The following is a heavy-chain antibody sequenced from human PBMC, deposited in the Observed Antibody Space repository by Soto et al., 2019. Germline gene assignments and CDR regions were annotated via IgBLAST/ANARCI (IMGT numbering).Heavy chain of an antibody. CDR2: VNPSGGHT. CDR1: GDTFTAYY. J-gene: IGHJ4*02. V-gene: IGHV1-46*01. D-gene: IGHD2-21*02. CDR3: ARGGHFVVVTAALDS. Sequence: VQLVQSGAEVKKPGASVKVSCKASGDTFTAYYIHWVRQAPGQGLEWMGTVNPSGGHTTYAKHFVGRMTMRRDTSTSTLYMELTSLTSEETAVYYCARGGHFVVVTAALDSWGQGTLDTVYS.